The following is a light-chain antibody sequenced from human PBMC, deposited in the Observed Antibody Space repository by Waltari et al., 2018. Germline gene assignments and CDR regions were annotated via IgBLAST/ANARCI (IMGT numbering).Light chain of an antibody. CDR1: QTISGS. Sequence: DIQMTQSPSSLSASVGDSVTITCRSSQTISGSLNWYQQKPGKVPKLLIYAASSLHNEVPSRFSGSGSGTDFTLTIRNLQPEDFAIYYCQQSSRTQVTFGGGTRVEIK. CDR3: QQSSRTQVT. CDR2: AAS. V-gene: IGKV1-39*01. J-gene: IGKJ4*01.